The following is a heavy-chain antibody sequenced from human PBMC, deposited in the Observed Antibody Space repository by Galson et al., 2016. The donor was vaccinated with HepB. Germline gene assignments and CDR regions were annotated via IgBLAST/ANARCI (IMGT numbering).Heavy chain of an antibody. D-gene: IGHD5-18*01. V-gene: IGHV3-23*01. J-gene: IGHJ4*02. CDR3: AKDLDGYAYGYSYSDH. Sequence: SLRLSCAASGLTFSNYAMSWVRQAPGKGLEWVSSIGGSGGTTYYADSVKGRFTISRDKSKNTLYLQMNSLRGEDTAVYYCAKDLDGYAYGYSYSDHWGQGTLVTVSS. CDR2: IGGSGGTT. CDR1: GLTFSNYA.